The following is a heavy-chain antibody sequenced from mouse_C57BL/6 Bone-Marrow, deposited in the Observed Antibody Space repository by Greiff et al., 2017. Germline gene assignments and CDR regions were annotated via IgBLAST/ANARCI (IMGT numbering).Heavy chain of an antibody. CDR3: ARPFSLDV. V-gene: IGHV14-3*01. CDR1: GFHIQNTY. Sequence: EVQLQQSVAELVRPGASVKLSCTASGFHIQNTYMRWVKQRPEQGLEWIGRIDPANGNTKYAPKFQGKATITADTSSNTAYLQISSLTSEDTAIYYCARPFSLDVWGTGTTVTVSS. J-gene: IGHJ1*03. CDR2: IDPANGNT.